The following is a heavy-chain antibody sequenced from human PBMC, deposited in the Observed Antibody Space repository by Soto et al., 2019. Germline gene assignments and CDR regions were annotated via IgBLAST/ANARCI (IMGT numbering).Heavy chain of an antibody. CDR3: ARLLKITIFGVVTSYYFDY. CDR2: IYHSGST. Sequence: PSETLSLTCAVSGGSISSSNWWSWVRQPPGKGLEWIGEIYHSGSTNYNPSLKSRVTISVDKSKNQFSLKLSSVTAADTAVYYCARLLKITIFGVVTSYYFDYWGQGTLVTVSS. D-gene: IGHD3-3*01. V-gene: IGHV4-4*02. CDR1: GGSISSSNW. J-gene: IGHJ4*02.